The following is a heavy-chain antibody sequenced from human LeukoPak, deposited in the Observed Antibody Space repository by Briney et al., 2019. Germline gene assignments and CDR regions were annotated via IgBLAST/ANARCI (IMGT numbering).Heavy chain of an antibody. CDR2: IHNSGST. D-gene: IGHD2-21*01. CDR3: ARNGHYSMDH. Sequence: SGTLSLTCNVSGVFISSGYWWSWVRQPPGKGLEWIGEIHNSGSTNYNSFLKSRITISVDKSRNQFSLRLSSVTAADTALYYCARNGHYSMDHWGQGTLVTVSS. J-gene: IGHJ4*02. CDR1: GVFISSGYW. V-gene: IGHV4-4*02.